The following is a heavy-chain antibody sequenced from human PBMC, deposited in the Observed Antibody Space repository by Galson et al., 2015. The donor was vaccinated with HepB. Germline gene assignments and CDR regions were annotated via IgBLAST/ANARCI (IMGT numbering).Heavy chain of an antibody. CDR2: ISSSSSTI. Sequence: SLRLSCAGSGFDFNSYTMNWVRQAPGKGLEWVSYISSSSSTIYYADSVKGRFTISRDNAKNSLYLQMNSLRAEDTAVYYCARELAAMVIVFDYWGQGTLVTVSS. J-gene: IGHJ4*02. CDR1: GFDFNSYT. CDR3: ARELAAMVIVFDY. V-gene: IGHV3-48*01. D-gene: IGHD5-18*01.